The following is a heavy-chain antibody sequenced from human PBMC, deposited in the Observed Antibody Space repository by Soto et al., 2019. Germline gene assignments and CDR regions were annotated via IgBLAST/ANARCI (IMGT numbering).Heavy chain of an antibody. CDR3: AKDRVVGSTSREKDFDS. CDR1: GSPFTNYG. V-gene: IGHV3-21*01. D-gene: IGHD1-26*01. Sequence: EVQLVESGGGLVKPGGSLRLSCAASGSPFTNYGMNWVRQAPGRGLEWVSSISSSSSYIHYADSVMGRFTVSRDNAKNSLYLQMNSLRAEDTAVYYCAKDRVVGSTSREKDFDSWGQGTLVTVSS. CDR2: ISSSSSYI. J-gene: IGHJ4*02.